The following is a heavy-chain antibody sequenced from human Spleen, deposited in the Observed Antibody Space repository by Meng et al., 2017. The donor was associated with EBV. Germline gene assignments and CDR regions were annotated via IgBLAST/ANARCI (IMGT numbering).Heavy chain of an antibody. CDR1: GYTFTSVG. Sequence: QVQLLQSGAEVKKPGASVKLSCKASGYTFTSVGVNWVRQAPGQGLEWMGWINTETGSPMYAQDFTGRFVFSLDTSVNTAYLQINSLRAEDTAVYYCARNVGGGSYYFYWGQGTLVTVSS. CDR3: ARNVGGGSYYFY. CDR2: INTETGSP. J-gene: IGHJ4*02. D-gene: IGHD1-26*01. V-gene: IGHV7-4-1*02.